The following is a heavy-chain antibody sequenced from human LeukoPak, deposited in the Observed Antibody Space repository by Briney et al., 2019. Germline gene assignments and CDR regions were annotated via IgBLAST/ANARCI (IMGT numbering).Heavy chain of an antibody. J-gene: IGHJ4*02. CDR2: VKSKSDGGTT. D-gene: IGHD3-10*01. CDR1: GFTVTNAY. Sequence: GGSLRLSCAASGFTVTNAYMSWVRQAPGKGLAWVGRVKSKSDGGTTDYAAPVKGRFTISRDDSRNTLYLQMNSLKTEDTAVYYCTAGGSDTYYTSSSDYWAREPWSPSPQ. V-gene: IGHV3-15*01. CDR3: TAGGSDTYYTSSSDY.